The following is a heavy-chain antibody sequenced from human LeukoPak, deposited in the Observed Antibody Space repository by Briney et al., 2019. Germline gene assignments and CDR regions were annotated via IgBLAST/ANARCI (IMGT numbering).Heavy chain of an antibody. CDR3: AKTDTAMVAPFDY. CDR1: GFTFSSYW. V-gene: IGHV3-74*01. J-gene: IGHJ4*02. CDR2: INSDGSST. D-gene: IGHD5-18*01. Sequence: GGSLRLSCAASGFTFSSYWMHWVRQAPGKGLVWVSRINSDGSSTSYADSVKGRFTISRDNAKNTLYLQMNSLRAEDTAVYYCAKTDTAMVAPFDYWGQGTLVTVSS.